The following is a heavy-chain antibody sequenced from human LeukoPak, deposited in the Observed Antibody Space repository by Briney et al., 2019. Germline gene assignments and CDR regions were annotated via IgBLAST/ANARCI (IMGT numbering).Heavy chain of an antibody. CDR3: ARARVGALDY. D-gene: IGHD1-26*01. CDR2: ISYDGSNK. CDR1: GFTFSSYA. Sequence: QSGGSLRLSCAASGFTFSSYAMHWVRQAPGKGLEWVAVISYDGSNKYYADSVKGRFTISRDNSKNTLYLQMNSLGAEDTAVYYCARARVGALDYWGQGTLVTVSS. V-gene: IGHV3-30-3*01. J-gene: IGHJ4*02.